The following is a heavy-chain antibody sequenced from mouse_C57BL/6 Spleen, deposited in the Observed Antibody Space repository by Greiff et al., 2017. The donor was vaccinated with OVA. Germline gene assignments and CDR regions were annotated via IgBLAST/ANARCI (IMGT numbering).Heavy chain of an antibody. CDR3: ARPNTVVDYAMDY. Sequence: EVNVVASGGGLVKPGGSLKLSCAASGFTFSDYGMHWVRQAPEKGLEWVAYISSGSSTIYYADTVKGRFTISRDIAKNTLFLQMTSLRSEDTAMYYCARPNTVVDYAMDYWGQGTSVTVSS. J-gene: IGHJ4*01. CDR1: GFTFSDYG. V-gene: IGHV5-17*01. CDR2: ISSGSSTI. D-gene: IGHD1-1*01.